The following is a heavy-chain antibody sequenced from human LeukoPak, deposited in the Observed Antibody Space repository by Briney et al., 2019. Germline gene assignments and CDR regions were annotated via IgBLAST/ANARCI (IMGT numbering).Heavy chain of an antibody. CDR1: GDSVSSNGAA. Sequence: SQTLSLTCAISGDSVSSNGAAWNWIRQSPSRGLEWLGRTYYRSKYHNDYAVSVKSRITINPDTSKNQFSLQLNSVTPEDTAVYYCARNQWGAAAGSFDIWGQGTMVTVSS. V-gene: IGHV6-1*01. J-gene: IGHJ3*02. CDR2: TYYRSKYHN. D-gene: IGHD6-13*01. CDR3: ARNQWGAAAGSFDI.